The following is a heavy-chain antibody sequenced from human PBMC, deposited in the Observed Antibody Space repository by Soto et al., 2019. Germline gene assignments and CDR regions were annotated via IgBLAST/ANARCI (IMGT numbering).Heavy chain of an antibody. CDR1: GFTFRTYG. V-gene: IGHV3-30*03. J-gene: IGHJ4*02. Sequence: QVQVVESGGGVVQPGRSLRLSCAASGFTFRTYGMHWVRQAPGKGLEWVASVTDDGSKTYYGDSVKGRFTISRDNSKNTVFLQMNSLRIEDTAVYYCARVGDVYNSFFDYWGQGTLVTVSS. D-gene: IGHD1-26*01. CDR2: VTDDGSKT. CDR3: ARVGDVYNSFFDY.